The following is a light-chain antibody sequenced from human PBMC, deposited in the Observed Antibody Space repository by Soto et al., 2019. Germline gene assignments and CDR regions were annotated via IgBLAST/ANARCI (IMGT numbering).Light chain of an antibody. CDR2: EVH. CDR3: QSYDTKVPGLI. J-gene: IGLJ2*01. V-gene: IGLV2-8*01. CDR1: SSDVGGYNY. Sequence: QSALTQPPSASGSLGQSVTFSCTGTSSDVGGYNYVSWYQQHPGKAPKLIIYEVHKRPSGVPDRFSGSKSGNTASLTVSGLQAEDEADYYCQSYDTKVPGLIFGGGTKLTVL.